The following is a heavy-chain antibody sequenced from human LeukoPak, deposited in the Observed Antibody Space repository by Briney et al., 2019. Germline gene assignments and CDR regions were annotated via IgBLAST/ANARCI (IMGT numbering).Heavy chain of an antibody. CDR1: GGSVRSGGFS. CDR3: ARAGYFYDMDL. Sequence: SETLSLTYAVCGGSVRSGGFSWRWIRQPPGKGLECIGSISHTGSTYYNPSLKSRVTISVDSSKNQFSLKLSSVTAADTAVYYCARAGYFYDMDLRGQGTTVTVSS. J-gene: IGHJ6*02. CDR2: ISHTGST. V-gene: IGHV4-30-2*01.